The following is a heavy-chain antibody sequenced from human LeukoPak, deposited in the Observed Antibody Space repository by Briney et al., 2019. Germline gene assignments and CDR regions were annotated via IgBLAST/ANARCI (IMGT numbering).Heavy chain of an antibody. CDR1: GFTFSSYS. CDR2: ISSSSSYI. Sequence: GGSLRLSCAASGFTFSSYSMNWVRQAPGRGLEWVSSISSSSSYIYYADSVRGGFTISRDNAKNSLYLQVNSLRAEDTAVYYCASTPTGYCSSNSCYFHYYYMDVWGKGPTVTVSS. V-gene: IGHV3-21*01. J-gene: IGHJ6*03. CDR3: ASTPTGYCSSNSCYFHYYYMDV. D-gene: IGHD2-2*01.